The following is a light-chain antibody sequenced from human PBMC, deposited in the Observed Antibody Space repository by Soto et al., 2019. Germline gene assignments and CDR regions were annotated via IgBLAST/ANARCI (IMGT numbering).Light chain of an antibody. Sequence: EIVLTQSPGTLSLSPGERATLSCRASQSVSSSYLAWYQQKPGQAPRLLIYGASSRATGIPDRFSGSGSGTDFTLTISRLGPEDFAVYYCQQYCSSPPITFGQGTRLEIK. J-gene: IGKJ5*01. CDR1: QSVSSSY. CDR3: QQYCSSPPIT. CDR2: GAS. V-gene: IGKV3-20*01.